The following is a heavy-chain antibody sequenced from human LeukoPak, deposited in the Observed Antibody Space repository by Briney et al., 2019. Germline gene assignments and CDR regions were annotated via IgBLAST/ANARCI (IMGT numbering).Heavy chain of an antibody. J-gene: IGHJ6*02. V-gene: IGHV3-13*01. CDR3: ARSKDTAMLYGMDV. D-gene: IGHD5-18*01. CDR1: GFTFSSYD. CDR2: IGTAGDT. Sequence: GGSLRLSCAASGFTFSSYDMHWVRQATGKGLEWVSAIGTAGDTYYPGSVKGRFTISRENAKNSLYLQMNSLRAEDTAAYYCARSKDTAMLYGMDVWGQGTTVTVSS.